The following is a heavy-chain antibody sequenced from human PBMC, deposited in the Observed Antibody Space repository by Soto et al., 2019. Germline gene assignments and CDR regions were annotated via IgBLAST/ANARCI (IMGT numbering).Heavy chain of an antibody. D-gene: IGHD3-3*01. Sequence: GGSLRLSCAASGFSFSNYWMGWVRQAPGKGLEWVANIREDGSETYYVDSVKGRFTISRDNAKNSLYLQMNSLRAEDTAVYYCAGALPRYDFWSGYSGGVGAFDIWGQGTMVTVSS. V-gene: IGHV3-7*03. CDR2: IREDGSET. CDR1: GFSFSNYW. J-gene: IGHJ3*02. CDR3: AGALPRYDFWSGYSGGVGAFDI.